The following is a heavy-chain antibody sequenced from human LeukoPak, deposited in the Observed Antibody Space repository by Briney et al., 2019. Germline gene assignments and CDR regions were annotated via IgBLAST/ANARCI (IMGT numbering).Heavy chain of an antibody. J-gene: IGHJ3*02. CDR2: ISYDGSNK. CDR1: GFTFSSYA. CDR3: AKGRQWLADDAFDI. D-gene: IGHD6-19*01. Sequence: GGSLRLSCAASGFTFSSYAMHWVRQAPGKGLEWVAVISYDGSNKYYADSVKGRFTISRDNSKNTLYLQMNSLRAEDTAVYYCAKGRQWLADDAFDIWGQGTMVTVSS. V-gene: IGHV3-30*04.